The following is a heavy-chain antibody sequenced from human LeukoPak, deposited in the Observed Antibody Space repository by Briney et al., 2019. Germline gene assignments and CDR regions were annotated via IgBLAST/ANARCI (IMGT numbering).Heavy chain of an antibody. CDR1: GYTFTSYG. D-gene: IGHD6-19*01. J-gene: IGHJ2*01. V-gene: IGHV1-18*01. CDR2: ISAYNGNT. CDR3: ARDRKKGYSSGWYYGLSSRYFDL. Sequence: ASVKVSCKASGYTFTSYGISWVRQAPGQGLEWMGWISAYNGNTNYAQKLQGRITMTTDTSTSTAYMELRSLRSDDTAVYYCARDRKKGYSSGWYYGLSSRYFDLWGRGTLVTVSS.